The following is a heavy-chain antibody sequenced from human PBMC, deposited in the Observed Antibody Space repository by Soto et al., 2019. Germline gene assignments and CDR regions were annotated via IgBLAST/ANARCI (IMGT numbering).Heavy chain of an antibody. CDR3: AKASGVRYFACLSSAP. CDR1: GFTFSNYA. Sequence: GGSLRLSCAASGFTFSNYAMSWVRQAPGKGLEWVSSVSGSGVNTYYADSVKGRFTISIDSSKDTLYLQMNSLRAEDTAVYYCAKASGVRYFACLSSAPGGQEPLVTVPS. V-gene: IGHV3-23*01. J-gene: IGHJ5*02. CDR2: VSGSGVNT. D-gene: IGHD3-9*01.